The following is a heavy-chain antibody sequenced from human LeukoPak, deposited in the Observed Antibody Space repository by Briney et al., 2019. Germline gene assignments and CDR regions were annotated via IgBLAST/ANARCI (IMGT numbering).Heavy chain of an antibody. CDR2: INADGSST. J-gene: IGHJ4*02. CDR3: ARQHSSGWYNY. Sequence: PGGSLRLSCAASGFTFSSYWMHWVRQAPGKGLVWVSRINADGSSTRYADSVKGRFTISRDNARNTLYLQMNSLRGKDTAFYYCARQHSSGWYNYWGQGTLVTVSS. V-gene: IGHV3-74*01. D-gene: IGHD6-19*01. CDR1: GFTFSSYW.